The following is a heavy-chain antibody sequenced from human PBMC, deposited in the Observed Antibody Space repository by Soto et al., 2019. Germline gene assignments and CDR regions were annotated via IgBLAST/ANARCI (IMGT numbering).Heavy chain of an antibody. D-gene: IGHD3-10*01. V-gene: IGHV3-30*18. CDR2: ISYDGSNK. Sequence: GSLRLSCAASGFTFSSYGMHWVRQAPGKGLEWVAVISYDGSNKYYADSVKGRFTISRDNSKNTLYLQMNSLRAEDTAVYYCAKCVFRWFGELPLHYYYYYGMDVWGQGTTVTVSS. CDR1: GFTFSSYG. CDR3: AKCVFRWFGELPLHYYYYYGMDV. J-gene: IGHJ6*02.